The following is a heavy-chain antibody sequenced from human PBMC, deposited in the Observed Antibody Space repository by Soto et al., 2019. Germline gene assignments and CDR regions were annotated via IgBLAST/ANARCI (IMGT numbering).Heavy chain of an antibody. CDR2: IYYSGST. CDR1: GGSDSSGSYY. V-gene: IGHV4-61*01. D-gene: IGHD1-1*01. Sequence: PSETLSLTCTVSGGSDSSGSYYWSWIRPPPGKGLEWIGYIYYSGSTNYNPSLKSRVTISVDTSKNQFSLKLSSVTAADTAVYYCAGNPERYYWNDSGNPETWGRETTVTVSS. J-gene: IGHJ6*02. CDR3: AGNPERYYWNDSGNPET.